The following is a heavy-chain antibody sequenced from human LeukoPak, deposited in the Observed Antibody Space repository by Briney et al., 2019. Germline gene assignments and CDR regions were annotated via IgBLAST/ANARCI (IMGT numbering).Heavy chain of an antibody. CDR3: ARGGLSIMGY. D-gene: IGHD2/OR15-2a*01. CDR2: ISSSGSTK. V-gene: IGHV3-48*01. J-gene: IGHJ4*02. CDR1: GFTFSGYA. Sequence: GGSLRLSCSASGFTFSGYAMNWVRQAPGKGLEWVSYISSSGSTKYYADSVKGRFTISRDNARNSLCQQMNSLRAEDTAVYFCARGGLSIMGYWGQGTLVTVSS.